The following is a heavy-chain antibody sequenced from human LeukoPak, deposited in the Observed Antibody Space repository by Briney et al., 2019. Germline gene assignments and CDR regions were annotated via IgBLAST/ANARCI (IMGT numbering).Heavy chain of an antibody. CDR1: GFTFSSYG. D-gene: IGHD2-2*01. CDR2: ISGSGGST. Sequence: PGGSLRLSCAASGFTFSSYGMHWVRQAPGKGLEWVSAISGSGGSTYYADSVKGRFTISRDNSKNTLYLQMNSLRAEDTAVYYCAKLPYCSSTSCLPHFDYWGQGTLVTVSS. CDR3: AKLPYCSSTSCLPHFDY. V-gene: IGHV3-23*01. J-gene: IGHJ4*02.